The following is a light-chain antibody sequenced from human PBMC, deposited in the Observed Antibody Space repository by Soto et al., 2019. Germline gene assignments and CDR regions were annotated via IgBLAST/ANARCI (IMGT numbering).Light chain of an antibody. Sequence: EIVLTQSPVTLSLSPGERATLSWRASQYVANHLAWYQQRPGQTPRLVIFEASSRATGIPARFSGSGSGTDFTLTISSLEPEDFAVYYCQQRYSWPPFTFGQGTRLEIK. J-gene: IGKJ5*01. CDR2: EAS. CDR3: QQRYSWPPFT. CDR1: QYVANH. V-gene: IGKV3-11*01.